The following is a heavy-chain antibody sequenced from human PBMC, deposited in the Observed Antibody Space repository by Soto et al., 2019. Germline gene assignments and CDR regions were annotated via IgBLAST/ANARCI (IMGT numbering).Heavy chain of an antibody. V-gene: IGHV3-23*01. CDR3: AKDRATIFGVVWKYGLDV. CDR2: INESGKKT. J-gene: IGHJ6*02. Sequence: EVQLLESGGGLVQPGGSLRLSCEASGFTFKKYAMTWVRQAPGKGLEWVADINESGKKTNYAESVKGRFSISRDNSRNTLSLLMNSLRADDTAIYYCAKDRATIFGVVWKYGLDVWGQGTTVSVS. D-gene: IGHD3-3*01. CDR1: GFTFKKYA.